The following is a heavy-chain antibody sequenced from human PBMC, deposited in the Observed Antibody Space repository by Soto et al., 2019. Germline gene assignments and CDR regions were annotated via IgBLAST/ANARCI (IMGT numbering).Heavy chain of an antibody. Sequence: GGSLRLSCAASGFTFSSYGMHWVRQAPGKGLEWVAVIWYDGSNKYYADSVKGRFTISRDNSKNTLYLQMNSLRAEDTAVYYCARDLPLGGDYYFDYWGQGTLVTVSS. J-gene: IGHJ4*02. CDR3: ARDLPLGGDYYFDY. CDR2: IWYDGSNK. CDR1: GFTFSSYG. D-gene: IGHD2-21*02. V-gene: IGHV3-33*01.